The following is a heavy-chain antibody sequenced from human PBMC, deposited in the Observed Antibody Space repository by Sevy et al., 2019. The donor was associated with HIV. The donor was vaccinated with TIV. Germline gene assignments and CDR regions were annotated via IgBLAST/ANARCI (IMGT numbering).Heavy chain of an antibody. CDR3: AKDQGGYNYAPGY. CDR1: GLTFSTYG. V-gene: IGHV3-30*18. Sequence: GGSLRLSCAASGLTFSTYGMHWVRQAPGKGLEWVAVISYDGNIQYYADSGKGRFTVSRENPKNTLYLQMNSLRAEDSAVYYCAKDQGGYNYAPGYWGQGTLVTVSS. CDR2: ISYDGNIQ. D-gene: IGHD5-18*01. J-gene: IGHJ4*02.